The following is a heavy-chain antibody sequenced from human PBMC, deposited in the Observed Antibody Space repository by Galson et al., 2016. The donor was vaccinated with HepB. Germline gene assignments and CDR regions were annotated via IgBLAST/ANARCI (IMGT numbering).Heavy chain of an antibody. CDR1: GGFISSGGNY. CDR2: IYYSGST. CDR3: ARDGGYCSDSTCFSTGMDV. J-gene: IGHJ6*02. V-gene: IGHV4-31*03. Sequence: TLSLTCKVSGGFISSGGNYWTWIRHHPGKGLEWIGNIYYSGSTHYNPSLKSRITISLDTSLNQFSLTMTSVTAADTAVYYCARDGGYCSDSTCFSTGMDVWGQGTTVTVSS. D-gene: IGHD2-2*01.